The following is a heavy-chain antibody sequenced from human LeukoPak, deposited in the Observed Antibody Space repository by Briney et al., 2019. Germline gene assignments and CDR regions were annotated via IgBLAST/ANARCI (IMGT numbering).Heavy chain of an antibody. J-gene: IGHJ4*02. CDR2: ITSSSDYI. CDR3: VRESVYYDSSGYYNVLDY. V-gene: IGHV3-21*01. D-gene: IGHD3-22*01. CDR1: GFTFSSHS. Sequence: GGSLRLSCAASGFTFSSHSMNWVRQAPGKGLEWVSVITSSSDYIYYADSLKGRFTVSRDNAKNSLYLQVNSLRAEDAAVYYCVRESVYYDSSGYYNVLDYWGQGTLVTVSS.